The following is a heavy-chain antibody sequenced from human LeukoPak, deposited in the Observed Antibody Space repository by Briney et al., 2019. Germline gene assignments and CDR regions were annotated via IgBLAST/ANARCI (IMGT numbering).Heavy chain of an antibody. Sequence: SVKVSCKASGYTFTSYGISWVRQAPGQGLEWMGGIIPIFGTANYAQKFQGRVTITADEFTSTAYMELSSLRSEDTAVYYCATTPNFRDGYNCDYWGQGTLVTVSS. CDR2: IIPIFGTA. V-gene: IGHV1-69*13. CDR3: ATTPNFRDGYNCDY. J-gene: IGHJ4*02. CDR1: GYTFTSYG. D-gene: IGHD5-24*01.